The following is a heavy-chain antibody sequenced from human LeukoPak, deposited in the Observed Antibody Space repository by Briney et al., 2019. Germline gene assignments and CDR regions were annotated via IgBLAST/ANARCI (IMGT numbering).Heavy chain of an antibody. D-gene: IGHD2-15*01. CDR3: ARAGYCSGGSCRNWIDP. V-gene: IGHV1-2*02. CDR2: INPNTGHT. J-gene: IGHJ5*02. Sequence: ASMKVSCKASGYTFTDYYMHWVRQAPGQGLEWMGWINPNTGHTNYPQKFQGRVTMTRDTSITTAYMELSRLSSDDTALYYCARAGYCSGGSCRNWIDPWGQGTLVTVSS. CDR1: GYTFTDYY.